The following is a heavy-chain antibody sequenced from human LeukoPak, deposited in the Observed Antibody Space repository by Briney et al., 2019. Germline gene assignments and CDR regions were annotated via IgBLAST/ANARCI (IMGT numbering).Heavy chain of an antibody. CDR1: GFTFSSNA. J-gene: IGHJ3*02. CDR2: ISSSSSYI. D-gene: IGHD3-22*01. Sequence: GGSLRLSCAASGFTFSSNAMSWVRQAPGKGLEWVSSISSSSSYIYYADSVKGRFTISRDNAKNSLYLQMNSLRPEDTAVYYCAKDGKMIVVLFGAFDIWGQGTMVTVSS. V-gene: IGHV3-21*01. CDR3: AKDGKMIVVLFGAFDI.